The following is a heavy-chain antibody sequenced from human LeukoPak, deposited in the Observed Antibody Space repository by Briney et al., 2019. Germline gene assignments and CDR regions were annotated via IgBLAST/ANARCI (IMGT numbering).Heavy chain of an antibody. CDR1: DYSISSGYGYY. CDR3: ATLVSTRYYFDY. V-gene: IGHV4-38-2*02. CDR2: IYHSGIT. J-gene: IGHJ4*02. Sequence: PSETLSLTCTVSDYSISSGYGYYWGWIRQPPGKGLEWIGNIYHSGITYYNHFNSSLKSRVTISIDASKNQFSLRLTSVTAADTAVYFCATLVSTRYYFDYWGQGTLVTVSS. D-gene: IGHD5/OR15-5a*01.